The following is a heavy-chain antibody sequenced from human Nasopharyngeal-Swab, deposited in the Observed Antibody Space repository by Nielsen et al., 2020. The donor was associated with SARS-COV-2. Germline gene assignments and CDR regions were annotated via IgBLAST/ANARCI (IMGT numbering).Heavy chain of an antibody. CDR1: GDSISSYY. CDR2: IYYSGST. Sequence: GSLRLSCTVSGDSISSYYWSWIRQPPGKGLEWIGYIYYSGSTNYNPSLKSRVTISVDTSKNQFSLKLSSVTAADTAVYYCARDRRGGDGFDYWGQGTLVTVSS. CDR3: ARDRRGGDGFDY. J-gene: IGHJ4*02. V-gene: IGHV4-59*01. D-gene: IGHD2-21*02.